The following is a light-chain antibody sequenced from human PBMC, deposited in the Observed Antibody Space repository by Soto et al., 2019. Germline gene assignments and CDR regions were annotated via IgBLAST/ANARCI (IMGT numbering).Light chain of an antibody. CDR1: QDISNF. CDR2: AAS. Sequence: DIQMTQSTSSLSAFVGDTVTITCRASQDISNFLAWYQQKPGKVPKLLIYAASTLQSGVPSRFSGSGSGTDFTLTISSLQPEDVATYYCQKCKIAPFTFGGGTKVEMK. V-gene: IGKV1-27*01. J-gene: IGKJ4*01. CDR3: QKCKIAPFT.